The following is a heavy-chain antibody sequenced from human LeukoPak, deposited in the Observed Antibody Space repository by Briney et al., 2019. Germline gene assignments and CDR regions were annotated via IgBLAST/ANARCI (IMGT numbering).Heavy chain of an antibody. CDR1: GFTFSSYG. CDR3: ARVAMIVAKPYDN. J-gene: IGHJ4*02. CDR2: ISSSSSTI. V-gene: IGHV3-48*01. Sequence: GGSLRLSCAASGFTFSSYGMTWVRQAPGKGLEWVSYISSSSSTIYYADSVKGRFTISRDNAKNSLYLQLNSLRAEDTAVYYCARVAMIVAKPYDNWGQGTLVTVSS. D-gene: IGHD3-22*01.